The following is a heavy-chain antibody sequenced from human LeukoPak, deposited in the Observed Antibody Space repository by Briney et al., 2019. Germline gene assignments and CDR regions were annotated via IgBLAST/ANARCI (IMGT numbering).Heavy chain of an antibody. D-gene: IGHD3-16*02. CDR2: IKQDGSEK. CDR3: ARDAYDYVWGSYRYPEY. V-gene: IGHV3-7*01. Sequence: GGSLRLSCAASGFTFSSYAMHWVRQAPGKGLEWVANIKQDGSEKYYVDSVKGRFTISRDNAKNSLYLQMNSLRAEDTAVYYCARDAYDYVWGSYRYPEYWGQGTLVTVSS. J-gene: IGHJ4*02. CDR1: GFTFSSYA.